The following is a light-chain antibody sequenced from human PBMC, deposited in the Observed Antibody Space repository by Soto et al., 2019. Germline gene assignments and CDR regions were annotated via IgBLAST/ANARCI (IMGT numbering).Light chain of an antibody. J-gene: IGKJ5*01. Sequence: EIVLTQSPVTLSLSPGERATLSCRTSQSVDSSLVWYQQRPGQAPRLLIYDASKRATGIPPRFGGSGSGTDFTLTISSLEPQDFAVYYCQQRTKWPTFGQGTRLEIK. V-gene: IGKV3-11*01. CDR3: QQRTKWPT. CDR1: QSVDSS. CDR2: DAS.